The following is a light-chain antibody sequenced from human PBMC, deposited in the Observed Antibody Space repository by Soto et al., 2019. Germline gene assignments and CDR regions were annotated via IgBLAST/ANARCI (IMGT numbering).Light chain of an antibody. CDR3: QQYNNWTPGYT. J-gene: IGKJ2*01. Sequence: EIVMTQSPATLSVSPGERATISCRASQSVSNNLAWYQQKPGQAPSLLIYGASTRATGIPARFSGSGSGTELTLTISSLQSEDFAVYYCQQYNNWTPGYTFGQGTKLEIK. CDR2: GAS. V-gene: IGKV3-15*01. CDR1: QSVSNN.